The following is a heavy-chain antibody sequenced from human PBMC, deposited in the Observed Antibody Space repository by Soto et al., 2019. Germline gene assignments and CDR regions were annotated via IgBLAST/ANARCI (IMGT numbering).Heavy chain of an antibody. V-gene: IGHV3-30-3*01. CDR3: ARSVGSGSYDYYYYGMDV. Sequence: GAALGRSCAACGVKVSRSASQWDRQDQGKGLEWVAVISCDGSNKYYADSVKGRFTISRDNSKNTLYLQMNSLRAEDTAVYYCARSVGSGSYDYYYYGMDVCGQGTTGTLSS. J-gene: IGHJ6*02. CDR2: ISCDGSNK. D-gene: IGHD3-10*01. CDR1: GVKVSRSA.